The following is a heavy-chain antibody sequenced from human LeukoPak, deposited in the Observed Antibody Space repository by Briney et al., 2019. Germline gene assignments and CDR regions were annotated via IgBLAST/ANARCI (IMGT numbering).Heavy chain of an antibody. CDR1: GFTFSSYG. CDR3: TRGEWLVRYFQH. CDR2: IRYDGSNK. D-gene: IGHD6-19*01. Sequence: GGSLRLSCAASGFTFSSYGMHWVRQAPGKGLEWVAFIRYDGSNKYYADSVKGRFTISRDNSKNTLYLQMNSLRAEDTAVYYCTRGEWLVRYFQHWGQGTLVTVSS. V-gene: IGHV3-30*02. J-gene: IGHJ1*01.